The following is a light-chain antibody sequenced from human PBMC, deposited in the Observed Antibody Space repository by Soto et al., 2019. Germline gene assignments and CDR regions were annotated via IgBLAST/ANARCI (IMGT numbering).Light chain of an antibody. CDR2: DAS. Sequence: DIRYTQYPSTLFASVEDRVPITCRASQSMNSWLAWYQQKPGEAPKVLIYDASSLESGVPSRFSGSGSGTEFTLTIGSLQPEDFATYYCLRYNAFSQTFGQGTRWIS. CDR1: QSMNSW. J-gene: IGKJ1*01. CDR3: LRYNAFSQT. V-gene: IGKV1-5*01.